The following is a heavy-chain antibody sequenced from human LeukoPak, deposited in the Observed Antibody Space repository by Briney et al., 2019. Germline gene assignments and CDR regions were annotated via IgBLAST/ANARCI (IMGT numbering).Heavy chain of an antibody. CDR3: AKLTRYYYDSSGYTYFQH. CDR2: VSGSGTTT. Sequence: GGSLRLSCAASGFTPGFTFGNYAMSWVRQAPGKGLEWVSGVSGSGTTTYYADSVKGRFTISRDNSKNTLYLQMNSLRAEDTAVYYCAKLTRYYYDSSGYTYFQHWGQGTLVTVSS. V-gene: IGHV3-23*01. D-gene: IGHD3-22*01. J-gene: IGHJ1*01. CDR1: GFTPGFTFGNYA.